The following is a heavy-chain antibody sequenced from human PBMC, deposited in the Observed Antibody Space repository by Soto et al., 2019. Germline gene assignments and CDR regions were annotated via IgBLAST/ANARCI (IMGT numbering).Heavy chain of an antibody. D-gene: IGHD4-17*01. CDR1: GYSFTSHW. Sequence: GESLKISCKGSGYSFTSHWISWVRQMPGKGLEWMGRIDPSDSYTNYSPSFQGHVTISADKSISTAYLQWSSLKASDTAMYYCARWDYGDYYYYGMDVWGQGTTVTVSS. CDR2: IDPSDSYT. CDR3: ARWDYGDYYYYGMDV. J-gene: IGHJ6*02. V-gene: IGHV5-10-1*01.